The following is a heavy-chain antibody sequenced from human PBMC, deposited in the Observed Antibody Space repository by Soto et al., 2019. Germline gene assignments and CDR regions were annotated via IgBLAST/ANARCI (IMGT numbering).Heavy chain of an antibody. J-gene: IGHJ4*02. CDR3: AKGGLLPRAKRWF. D-gene: IGHD2-2*01. CDR2: ISGSGVDT. V-gene: IGHV3-23*01. CDR1: GFTFRNYP. Sequence: EVQLLESGGGLVQPGGSLRLSCAASGFTFRNYPMTWVRQAPGKGLDWVSTISGSGVDTYYPNSVEGRVTISRDNSKNTLYLQINSLRAEDTAVYYCAKGGLLPRAKRWFWGQGTLVTVSS.